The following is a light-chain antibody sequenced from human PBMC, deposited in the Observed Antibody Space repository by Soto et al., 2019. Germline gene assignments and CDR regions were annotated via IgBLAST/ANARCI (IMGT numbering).Light chain of an antibody. CDR2: AGT. CDR1: SSDVGFYNL. Sequence: QSALTQPASVSGSPGQSITISCTGTSSDVGFYNLVSWYHQYPGKAPKLILYAGTKRPSGLSTRFSGPMSGSTASLTISGLQAEDEGNYYCCSYATSDTLLFGGGTKVTVL. CDR3: CSYATSDTLL. V-gene: IGLV2-23*01. J-gene: IGLJ2*01.